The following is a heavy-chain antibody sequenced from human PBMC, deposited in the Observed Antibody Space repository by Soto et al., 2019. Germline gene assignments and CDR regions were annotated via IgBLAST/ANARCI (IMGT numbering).Heavy chain of an antibody. CDR3: AKRPLNWGKWYFDL. CDR2: ISDSGGFT. D-gene: IGHD7-27*01. J-gene: IGHJ2*01. CDR1: GFTFSSYA. Sequence: EVQLLESGGGLVQPGGSLRLSCAASGFTFSSYAITWVRQAPGKGLEWVSIISDSGGFTYYADSVKSRFTISRDNSINRLYLQMNSLRAEDTAVYYCAKRPLNWGKWYFDLWGRGTLVTVSS. V-gene: IGHV3-23*01.